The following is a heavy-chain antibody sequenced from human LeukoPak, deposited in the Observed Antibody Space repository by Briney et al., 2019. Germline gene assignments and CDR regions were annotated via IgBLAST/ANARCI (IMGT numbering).Heavy chain of an antibody. CDR2: INPSGGST. V-gene: IGHV1-46*01. D-gene: IGHD1-26*01. J-gene: IGHJ4*02. Sequence: ASVKVSCKASGYTXTTYYMHWVRQAPGQGFEWMGIINPSGGSTNYAQKFQGRVTMTRDTSTSTVYMELSSLRSDDTAVYYCARDLGGSYQDYWGQGTLVTVSS. CDR1: GYTXTTYY. CDR3: ARDLGGSYQDY.